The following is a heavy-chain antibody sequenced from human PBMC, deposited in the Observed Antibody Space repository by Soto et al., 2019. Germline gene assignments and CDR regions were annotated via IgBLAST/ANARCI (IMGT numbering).Heavy chain of an antibody. V-gene: IGHV4-30-2*01. Sequence: QLQLQESGSGLVRPSQNLSLTCAVAGGSISSGGYSWNWIRQPPGNVLEWIGYLYHSGSNICNPSLTRGVTISVDKSQNKFSLKLTSVTAADTSVYYCARHQLGGNWCDPWVQGPLVTVSS. CDR2: LYHSGSN. CDR3: ARHQLGGNWCDP. J-gene: IGHJ5*02. D-gene: IGHD3-10*01. CDR1: GGSISSGGYS.